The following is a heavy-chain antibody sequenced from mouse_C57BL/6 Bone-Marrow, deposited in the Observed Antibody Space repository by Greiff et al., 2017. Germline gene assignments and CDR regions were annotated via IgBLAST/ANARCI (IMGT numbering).Heavy chain of an antibody. J-gene: IGHJ2*01. Sequence: QVQLQQPGAELVKPGASVKLSCKASGYTFTSYWMHWVKQRPGQGLEWIGMIHPNSGSTNYNEKFKSKATLTVDKSSSTAYMQLSSLTSEDSAVYYCAREGLRPYYFDYWGQGTTLTGSS. CDR1: GYTFTSYW. D-gene: IGHD2-4*01. V-gene: IGHV1-64*01. CDR3: AREGLRPYYFDY. CDR2: IHPNSGST.